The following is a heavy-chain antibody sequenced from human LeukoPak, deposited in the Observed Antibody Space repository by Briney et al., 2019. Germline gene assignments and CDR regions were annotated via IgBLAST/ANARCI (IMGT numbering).Heavy chain of an antibody. CDR1: GFTFEDYA. CDR3: ARYCSGGSCYYYYGMDV. V-gene: IGHV3-9*01. D-gene: IGHD2-15*01. J-gene: IGHJ6*02. Sequence: PGGSLRLSCAASGFTFEDYAMHWVRQAPGKGLEWVSGISWNSGSIGYADSVKGRFTISRDNAKNSLYLQMNSLRAEDTALYYCARYCSGGSCYYYYGMDVWGQGTTVTVSS. CDR2: ISWNSGSI.